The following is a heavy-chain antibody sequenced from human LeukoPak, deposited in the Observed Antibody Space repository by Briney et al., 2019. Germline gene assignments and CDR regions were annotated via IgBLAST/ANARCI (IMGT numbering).Heavy chain of an antibody. V-gene: IGHV4-38-2*02. J-gene: IGHJ4*02. Sequence: SETLSLTCTVSGYSISSGYYWGWIRQPPGKGLEWIGSIYHSGSTYYNPSLKSRVTISVDTSKNQFSLKLSSVTAADTAVYYCARDKDGYLDYWGQGTLVTVSS. D-gene: IGHD2-15*01. CDR1: GYSISSGYY. CDR2: IYHSGST. CDR3: ARDKDGYLDY.